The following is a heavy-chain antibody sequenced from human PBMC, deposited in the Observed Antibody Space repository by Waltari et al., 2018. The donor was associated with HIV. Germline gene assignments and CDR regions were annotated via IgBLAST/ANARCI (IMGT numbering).Heavy chain of an antibody. CDR2: IWYDGSNK. Sequence: QVQPVASGGGVVQPGKSLSLSCAAPGFSLSTYCMTWVRQVPGKGLEWVALIWYDGSNKYYGDSVKGRFTISRDISKNTLYLQMNSLRAEDTAVYFCARDFARDSWGPGTLVTVSS. V-gene: IGHV3-33*01. CDR3: ARDFARDS. J-gene: IGHJ4*02. CDR1: GFSLSTYC.